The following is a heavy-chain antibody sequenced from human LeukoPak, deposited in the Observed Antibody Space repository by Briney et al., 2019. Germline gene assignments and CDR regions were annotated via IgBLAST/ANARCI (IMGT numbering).Heavy chain of an antibody. CDR3: AKAGYYYDSSGWGAFDI. J-gene: IGHJ3*02. CDR2: ISGSGGST. D-gene: IGHD3-22*01. V-gene: IGHV3-23*01. Sequence: GGSLRLSCAASGLTFSSYAMSWVRQAPGKGLEWVSAISGSGGSTYYADSVKGRFTISRDNSKNTLYLQMNSLRAEDTAVYYCAKAGYYYDSSGWGAFDIWGQGTVVTVSS. CDR1: GLTFSSYA.